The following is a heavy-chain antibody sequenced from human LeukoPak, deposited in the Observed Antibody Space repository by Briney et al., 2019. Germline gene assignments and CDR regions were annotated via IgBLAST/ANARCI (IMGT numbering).Heavy chain of an antibody. D-gene: IGHD2-2*03. CDR1: GFTFSSYS. CDR2: ISSSSSYI. V-gene: IGHV3-21*01. Sequence: GGSLRLSCAASGFTFSSYSMNWVRQAPGKGLEWVSSISSSSSYIYYADSVKGRFTISRDNAKNPLYLQMNSLRAEDTAVYYCARVGYCSSTSCSPTDYWGQGTLVTVSS. CDR3: ARVGYCSSTSCSPTDY. J-gene: IGHJ4*02.